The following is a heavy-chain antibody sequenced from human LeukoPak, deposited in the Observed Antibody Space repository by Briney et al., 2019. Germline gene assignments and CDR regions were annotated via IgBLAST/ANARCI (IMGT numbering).Heavy chain of an antibody. J-gene: IGHJ4*02. V-gene: IGHV1-3*03. CDR3: ARGSYTRGYCSGGSCYGSRIFDY. CDR1: GYTFTSYA. Sequence: ASVKVSCKASGYTFTSYAMHWVRQAPGQRLEWMGWINAGNGNTKYSQEFQGRVTITRDTSASTAYMELSSLRSEDMAVYYCARGSYTRGYCSGGSCYGSRIFDYWGQGTLVTVSS. D-gene: IGHD2-15*01. CDR2: INAGNGNT.